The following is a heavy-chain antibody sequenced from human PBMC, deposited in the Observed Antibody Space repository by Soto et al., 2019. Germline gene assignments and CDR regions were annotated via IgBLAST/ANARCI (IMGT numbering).Heavy chain of an antibody. V-gene: IGHV2-70*01. Sequence: ESGPTLVNPTQTLTLTCTFSGFSLSTSGMCVSWIRQPPGKALEWLALIDWDDDKYYSTSLKTRLTISKDTSKNQVVLTMTNMDPVDTAMYYCARVSRYRRPPRGMDGRGPGPTVTVSS. CDR3: ARVSRYRRPPRGMDG. CDR1: GFSLSTSGMC. D-gene: IGHD1-20*01. CDR2: IDWDDDK. J-gene: IGHJ6*02.